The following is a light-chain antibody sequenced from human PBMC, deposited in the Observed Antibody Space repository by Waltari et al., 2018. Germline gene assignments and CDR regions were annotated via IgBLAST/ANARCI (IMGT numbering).Light chain of an antibody. CDR1: STDVDCSNS. V-gene: IGLV2-14*03. J-gene: IGLJ2*01. CDR3: SSYTSDTTVV. CDR2: DVS. Sequence: QSALTLPASVSGSPGQSVTISYTGTSTDVDCSNSVHWYPQHPGKAPNLLIHDVSYRPSGVSHRFSGSKSGNTASLTISGVQAEDEADYYCSSYTSDTTVVFGGGTKLTVL.